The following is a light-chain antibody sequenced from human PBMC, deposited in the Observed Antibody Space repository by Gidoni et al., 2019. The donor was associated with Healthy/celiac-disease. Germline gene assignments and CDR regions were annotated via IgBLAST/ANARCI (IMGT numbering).Light chain of an antibody. V-gene: IGKV4-1*01. J-gene: IGKJ2*01. CDR1: QSVLYSSNNKNY. CDR3: QQYYSTLYT. CDR2: WAS. Sequence: DIVMTQYPDSLAVSLVERATINCKSSQSVLYSSNNKNYLAWYQQKPGQPPTLLIYWASTREYGVPDRFSGSGSGTDFTLTISSLQAEDVAVYYCQQYYSTLYTFGQXTKLEIK.